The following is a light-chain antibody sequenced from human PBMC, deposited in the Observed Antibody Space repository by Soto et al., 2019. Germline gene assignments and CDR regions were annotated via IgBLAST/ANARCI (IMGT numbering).Light chain of an antibody. Sequence: DIQMTQSPSSLSASVGDSVTITCRAGQSISSSLNWYQQKPGKAPRLLIYAASTLQSGVPSGFSGSGSGTDFALTISSLQPENFATYYCQQTFTTPHTFGQGTKVDIK. CDR2: AAS. J-gene: IGKJ2*01. CDR3: QQTFTTPHT. CDR1: QSISSS. V-gene: IGKV1-39*01.